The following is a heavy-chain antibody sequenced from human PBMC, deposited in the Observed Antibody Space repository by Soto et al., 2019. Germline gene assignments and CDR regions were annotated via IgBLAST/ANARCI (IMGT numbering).Heavy chain of an antibody. Sequence: ASVKVSCKASGYTFITSGIYWVRQAPGQGLEWMAWISAYNGNTYYSQKFQGRVTITRDTSASTAYMELSSLIFVDTAVKYCARPTSSYSDYWGQGTLVTVSP. CDR3: ARPTSSYSDY. J-gene: IGHJ4*02. V-gene: IGHV1-18*01. CDR1: GYTFITSG. CDR2: ISAYNGNT.